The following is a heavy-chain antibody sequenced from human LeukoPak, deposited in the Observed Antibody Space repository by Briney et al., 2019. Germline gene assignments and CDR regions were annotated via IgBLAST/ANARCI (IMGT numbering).Heavy chain of an antibody. J-gene: IGHJ4*02. V-gene: IGHV4-59*01. CDR2: ISDTGYT. CDR3: ARDLLPVTD. Sequence: PSETLPLTCTVSGGSMNSYYWSWIRQSPGTGLEWFGTISDTGYTVYNPSLKSRVTISIDTSKNQFSLKLTSVTAADTAVYYCARDLLPVTDWGQGTLVIVSS. D-gene: IGHD2-21*02. CDR1: GGSMNSYY.